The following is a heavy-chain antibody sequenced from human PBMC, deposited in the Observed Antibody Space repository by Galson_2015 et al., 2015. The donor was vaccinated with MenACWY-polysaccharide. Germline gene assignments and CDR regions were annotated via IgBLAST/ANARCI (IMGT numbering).Heavy chain of an antibody. Sequence: GSNKYYADSVKGRFTISRDYSKNTLYLQMNSLRAEDTAVYYCAKSPIHCSGGSCYYYYYGMDVWGQGTTVTVSS. CDR3: AKSPIHCSGGSCYYYYYGMDV. D-gene: IGHD2-15*01. CDR2: GSNK. V-gene: IGHV3-30*02. J-gene: IGHJ6*02.